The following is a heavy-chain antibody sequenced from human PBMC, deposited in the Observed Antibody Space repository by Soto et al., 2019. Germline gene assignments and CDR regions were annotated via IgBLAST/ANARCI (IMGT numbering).Heavy chain of an antibody. V-gene: IGHV4-31*03. CDR1: GGSISSCCYY. J-gene: IGHJ6*03. CDR2: IYYSGST. CDR3: ARNGGASYMDV. D-gene: IGHD4-17*01. Sequence: PSETLSLTCTVSGGSISSCCYYWSWIRQHPGKGLEWIGYIYYSGSTYYNPSLKSRVTISVDTSKNQFSLKLSSVTAADTAVYYCARNGGASYMDVWGKGTTVTVSS.